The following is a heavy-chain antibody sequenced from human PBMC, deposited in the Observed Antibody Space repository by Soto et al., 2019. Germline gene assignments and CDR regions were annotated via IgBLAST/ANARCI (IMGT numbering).Heavy chain of an antibody. J-gene: IGHJ6*02. Sequence: GGYRILSCAGSGFTYSGCGVHAVGQSPGQGMVWVSRLNSDGTTTADADPMKSRFTLSRDNYKNTVYLQMGSLSAEDTDVYYCSYCSGESCHGGYFGMDVWGQGTTVTVSS. V-gene: IGHV3-74*01. CDR1: GFTYSGCG. CDR3: SYCSGESCHGGYFGMDV. D-gene: IGHD2-15*01. CDR2: LNSDGTTT.